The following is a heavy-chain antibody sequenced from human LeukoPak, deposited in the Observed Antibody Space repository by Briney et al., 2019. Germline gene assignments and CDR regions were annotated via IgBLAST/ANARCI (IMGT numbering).Heavy chain of an antibody. CDR1: GGSISSYY. CDR3: ARGVTSSGWFGGAFDI. J-gene: IGHJ3*02. Sequence: KPSETLSLTCTVSGGSISSYYWSWIRQPPGEGLEWIGYIYYSGSTNYNPSLKSRVTISVDTSKNQFSLKLSSVTAADTAVYYCARGVTSSGWFGGAFDIWGQGTMVTVSS. CDR2: IYYSGST. V-gene: IGHV4-59*01. D-gene: IGHD6-19*01.